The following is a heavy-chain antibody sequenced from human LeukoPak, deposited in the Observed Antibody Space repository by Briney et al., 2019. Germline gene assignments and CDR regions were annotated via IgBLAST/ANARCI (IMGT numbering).Heavy chain of an antibody. CDR3: ARGRMAVAGSYEY. CDR2: IKPDGSEK. D-gene: IGHD6-19*01. CDR1: GITFGSYW. V-gene: IGHV3-7*05. J-gene: IGHJ4*02. Sequence: GGSLRLSCAASGITFGSYWMTWVRQAPGKGLQCVANIKPDGSEKHYVDSVEGRFTISRDNAKNSLFLEMNSLRAEDTAVYYCARGRMAVAGSYEYWGQGTLVTVSS.